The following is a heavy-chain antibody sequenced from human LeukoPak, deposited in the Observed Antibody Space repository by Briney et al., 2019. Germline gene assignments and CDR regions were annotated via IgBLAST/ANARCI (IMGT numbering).Heavy chain of an antibody. Sequence: KISCKGSGYSFTSYWIGWVRQAPGQGLEWMGGIIPIFGTANYAQKFQGRVTITTDESTSTAYMELSSLRSEDTAVYYCASGYCSSTSCYLLYYMDVWGKGTTVTVSS. J-gene: IGHJ6*03. CDR2: IIPIFGTA. CDR3: ASGYCSSTSCYLLYYMDV. D-gene: IGHD2-2*01. V-gene: IGHV1-69*05. CDR1: GYSFTSYW.